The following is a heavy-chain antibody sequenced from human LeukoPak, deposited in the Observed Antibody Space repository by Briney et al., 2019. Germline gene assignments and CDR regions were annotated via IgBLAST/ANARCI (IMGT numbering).Heavy chain of an antibody. CDR2: IKQDGSEK. Sequence: PGGSLRLSCAASGFTLSSHMMSWVRQAPGKGLEWVANIKQDGSEKYYVDSVKGRFTISRDNAKNSLYLQMNSLRAEDTAVYYCARSTAAADINYYFDYWGQGTLVTVSS. D-gene: IGHD6-13*01. CDR1: GFTLSSHM. CDR3: ARSTAAADINYYFDY. V-gene: IGHV3-7*03. J-gene: IGHJ4*02.